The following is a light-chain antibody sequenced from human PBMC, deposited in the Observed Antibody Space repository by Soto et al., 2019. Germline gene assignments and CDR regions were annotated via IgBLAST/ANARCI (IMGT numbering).Light chain of an antibody. V-gene: IGKV1-27*01. J-gene: IGKJ4*01. CDR3: KKYNGAPLI. CDR1: QGISNY. Sequence: DIQMTQSPSSLSASVGDRVTITCRASQGISNYLAWYQQKPGKVPKLLIYAASTLQSGVPSRFSGSGSGTDFTPPISSLQLKDVAPFYCKKYNGAPLIFGGGPRWRSN. CDR2: AAS.